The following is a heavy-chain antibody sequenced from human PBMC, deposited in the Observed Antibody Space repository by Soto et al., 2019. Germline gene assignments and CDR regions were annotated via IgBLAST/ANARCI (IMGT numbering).Heavy chain of an antibody. CDR2: ISGSGGST. CDR3: AKDYYDSSGYYYQQYFQH. Sequence: EVQLVETGGGLIQPGGSLRLSCAASGFTVSSNYMSWVRQAPGKGLEWVSAISGSGGSTYYADSVKGRFTISRDNSKNTLYLQMNSLRAEDTAVYYCAKDYYDSSGYYYQQYFQHWGQGTLVTVSS. V-gene: IGHV3-23*04. CDR1: GFTVSSNY. D-gene: IGHD3-22*01. J-gene: IGHJ1*01.